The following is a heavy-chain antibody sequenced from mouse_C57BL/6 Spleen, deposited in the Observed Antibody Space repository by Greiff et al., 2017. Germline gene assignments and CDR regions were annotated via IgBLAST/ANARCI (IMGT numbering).Heavy chain of an antibody. J-gene: IGHJ2*01. CDR3: ARNDYGSSYGGFFDY. CDR2: INPGSGGT. D-gene: IGHD1-1*01. V-gene: IGHV1-54*01. CDR1: GYAFTNYL. Sequence: QVQLQQSGAELVRPGTSVKVSCKASGYAFTNYLIEWVKQRPGQGLEWIGVINPGSGGTNYNEKFKGKATLTADKSSSTAYMQLRSLTSEDSAVYFCARNDYGSSYGGFFDYWGQGTTLTVSS.